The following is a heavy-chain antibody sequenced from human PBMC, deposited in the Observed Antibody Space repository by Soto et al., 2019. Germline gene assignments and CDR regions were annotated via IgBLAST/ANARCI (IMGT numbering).Heavy chain of an antibody. CDR2: ISSSSSTI. V-gene: IGHV3-48*01. CDR3: ASHLSIAEFPNYFDY. D-gene: IGHD6-6*01. J-gene: IGHJ4*02. Sequence: GGSLRLSCAASGFTFSSYSMNWVRQAPGKGLEWVSYISSSSSTIYYADSVKGRFTISRDNAKNSLYLQMNSLRAEDTAVYYCASHLSIAEFPNYFDYWGQGTLVTVSS. CDR1: GFTFSSYS.